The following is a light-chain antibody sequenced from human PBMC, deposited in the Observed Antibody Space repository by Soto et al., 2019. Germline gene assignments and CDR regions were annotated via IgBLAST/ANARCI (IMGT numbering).Light chain of an antibody. CDR3: QQYGSSPPVT. CDR1: QSVSSSY. V-gene: IGKV3-20*01. CDR2: GAS. Sequence: EIVLTQSPGTLSLSPGERATLSCRASQSVSSSYLAWYQQKPGQAPRLLIYGASGRATAIPDRFSGSVSGTDFTLTISRLEPEDFAVYYCQQYGSSPPVTFGQGTRLEIK. J-gene: IGKJ5*01.